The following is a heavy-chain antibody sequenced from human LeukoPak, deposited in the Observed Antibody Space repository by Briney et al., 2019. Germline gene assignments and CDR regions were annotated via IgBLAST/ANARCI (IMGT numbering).Heavy chain of an antibody. V-gene: IGHV3-30-3*01. J-gene: IGHJ4*02. Sequence: GRSLRLSCAASGFTFSSYAMHWVRQAPGKGLEWVAVISYDGSNKYYADSVKGRFTISRDNSKNTLYLQMNSLRAEGTAVYYCAREHPYFVVVVADGPSFDYWGQGTLVTVSS. CDR1: GFTFSSYA. CDR3: AREHPYFVVVVADGPSFDY. CDR2: ISYDGSNK. D-gene: IGHD2-15*01.